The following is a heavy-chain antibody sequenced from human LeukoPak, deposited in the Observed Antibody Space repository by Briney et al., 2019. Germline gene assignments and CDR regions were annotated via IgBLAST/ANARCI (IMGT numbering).Heavy chain of an antibody. V-gene: IGHV4-39*07. D-gene: IGHD3/OR15-3a*01. CDR2: FHYSGSN. Sequence: SETLSLTCTVSGGSISSTYYYWGWIRQPPGKGLEWIGNFHYSGSNSYNPSLKSRVTISVDTSKNQFSLKLSSVTAADTAVYYCARWTDYWGQGTLVTVSS. J-gene: IGHJ4*02. CDR3: ARWTDY. CDR1: GGSISSTYYY.